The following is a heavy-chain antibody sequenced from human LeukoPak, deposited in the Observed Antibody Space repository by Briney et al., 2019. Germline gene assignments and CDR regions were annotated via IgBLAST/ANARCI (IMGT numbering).Heavy chain of an antibody. CDR3: ARYAVSHTTSWHYYSDY. V-gene: IGHV1-18*01. CDR2: ISGYNGNT. J-gene: IGHJ4*02. Sequence: GASVKVSCKPSGYTFSSYGINWVRQAPGQGLEWMGWISGYNGNTHYTQKIQGRVTMTTDTSTSTAYMELRSLRSDDTAVYFCARYAVSHTTSWHYYSDYWGQGTLVTVSS. CDR1: GYTFSSYG. D-gene: IGHD6-13*01.